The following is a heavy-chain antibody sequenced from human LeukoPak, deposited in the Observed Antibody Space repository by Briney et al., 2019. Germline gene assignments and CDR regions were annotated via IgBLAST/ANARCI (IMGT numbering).Heavy chain of an antibody. V-gene: IGHV3-48*03. D-gene: IGHD6-13*01. CDR2: ISSCGSPI. CDR3: AKKSKRSSWNRGDYFDY. CDR1: GFTFSSYE. J-gene: IGHJ4*02. Sequence: PGGSLRLSCAASGFTFSSYEMNWVRQAPGKGLLWVSYISSCGSPIYYADSVKGRFTISRDNAKNSLYLQMNSLRAEDTAVYYCAKKSKRSSWNRGDYFDYWGQGTLVTVSP.